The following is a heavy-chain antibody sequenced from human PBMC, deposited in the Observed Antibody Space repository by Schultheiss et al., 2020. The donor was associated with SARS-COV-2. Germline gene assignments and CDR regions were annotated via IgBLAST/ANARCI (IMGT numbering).Heavy chain of an antibody. Sequence: GGSLRLSCAASGFTFSSYAMSWVRQAPGKGLEWVSAISGSGGSTYYADSVKGRFTISRDNSKNTLYLQMNSLRAEDTAVYYCVITIFDWGPLWPTMDVWGQGTTVTVSS. CDR1: GFTFSSYA. V-gene: IGHV3-23*01. CDR2: ISGSGGST. CDR3: VITIFDWGPLWPTMDV. J-gene: IGHJ6*02. D-gene: IGHD3-3*01.